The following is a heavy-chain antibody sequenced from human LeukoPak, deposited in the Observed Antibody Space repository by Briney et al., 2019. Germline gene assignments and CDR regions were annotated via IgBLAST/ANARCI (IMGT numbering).Heavy chain of an antibody. CDR1: GFSFNKYA. Sequence: GGSLRLSCAASGFSFNKYAMSWVRQAPGKGLEWVSAISGSGGSTYYADSVKGRFTISRDNSKNTLYLQMNSLRAEDTAVYYCATSTRFPTTYMDVWGKGTTVTVSS. J-gene: IGHJ6*03. V-gene: IGHV3-23*01. D-gene: IGHD1-1*01. CDR2: ISGSGGST. CDR3: ATSTRFPTTYMDV.